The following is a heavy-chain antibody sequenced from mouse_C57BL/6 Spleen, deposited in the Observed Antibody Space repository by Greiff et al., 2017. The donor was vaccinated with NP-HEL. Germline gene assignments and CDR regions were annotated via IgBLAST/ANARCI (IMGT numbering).Heavy chain of an antibody. Sequence: VQLQQSGAELAKPGASVKLSCKASGYTFTSYWMHWVKQRPGQGLEWIGYINPSSGYTKYNQKFKDKATLTVDKSSSTAYMQLSSLTYEDSAVYYCARGGNYFDYWGRGTTLTVSS. J-gene: IGHJ2*01. CDR1: GYTFTSYW. CDR3: ARGGNYFDY. V-gene: IGHV1-7*01. CDR2: INPSSGYT.